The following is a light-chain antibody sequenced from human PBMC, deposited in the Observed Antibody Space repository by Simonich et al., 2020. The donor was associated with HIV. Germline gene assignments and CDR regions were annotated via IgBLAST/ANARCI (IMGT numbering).Light chain of an antibody. J-gene: IGLJ2*01. CDR2: EDN. CDR3: QSYDSSSVV. CDR1: SGSIASKY. V-gene: IGLV6-57*01. Sequence: NFMLTQPHPVSESPGKTVTISCTRSSGSIASKYVQWYQQRPGSSPTTVIYEDNQRPSGVPDRCSGSIDRSSNSASLSISGLKTEDEADYYCQSYDSSSVVFGGGTKLTVL.